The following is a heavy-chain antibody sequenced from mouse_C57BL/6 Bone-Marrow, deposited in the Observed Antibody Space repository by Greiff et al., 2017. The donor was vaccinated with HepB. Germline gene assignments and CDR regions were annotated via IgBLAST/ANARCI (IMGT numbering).Heavy chain of an antibody. V-gene: IGHV1-55*01. J-gene: IGHJ3*01. CDR2: IYPGSGST. CDR3: AGDSSGSAWFAY. CDR1: GYTFTSYW. Sequence: VQLQQPGAELVKPGASVKMSCKASGYTFTSYWITWVKQRPGQGLEWIGDIYPGSGSTNYNEKFKGKATLTADKSSSTAYMELRSLTSEDSAVYFCAGDSSGSAWFAYWGQGTLVTVSA. D-gene: IGHD3-2*02.